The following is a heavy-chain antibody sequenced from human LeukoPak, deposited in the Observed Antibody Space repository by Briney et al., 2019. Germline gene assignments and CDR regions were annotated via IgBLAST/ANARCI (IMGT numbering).Heavy chain of an antibody. J-gene: IGHJ6*02. CDR3: TRRPMQLCIHNAMDG. CDR1: GLTSGAYT. CDR2: IRSKADGGTL. D-gene: IGHD5-18*01. Sequence: PGGSLRLSCTTSGLTSGAYTMSWVGQAPGKGREWVGLIRSKADGGTLAYSASLKGRFTISRDDYKSIAHLKMNSLKIEDTALYYCTRRPMQLCIHNAMDGWGQGTTVTVSS. V-gene: IGHV3-49*04.